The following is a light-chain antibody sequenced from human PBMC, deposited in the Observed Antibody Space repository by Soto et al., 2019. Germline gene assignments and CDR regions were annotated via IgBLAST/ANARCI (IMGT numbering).Light chain of an antibody. CDR3: QQSSNWPYT. CDR1: QSVSSY. CDR2: DAS. V-gene: IGKV3-11*01. Sequence: EIVLTQSPATLSLSPGERATLSCRASQSVSSYLAWYQQRHGQAPRLLIYDASNRATGIPARFSGSGSGTDFTLTISSLEPEELAVYYCQQSSNWPYTFGQGTKLESK. J-gene: IGKJ2*01.